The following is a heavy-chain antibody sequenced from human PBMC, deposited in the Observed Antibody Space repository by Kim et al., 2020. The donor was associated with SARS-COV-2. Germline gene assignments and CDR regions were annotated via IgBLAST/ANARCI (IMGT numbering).Heavy chain of an antibody. J-gene: IGHJ4*02. D-gene: IGHD3-3*02. V-gene: IGHV3-15*01. Sequence: DYAAPVKGSFTIARDDSKNTLYLKMNSLKTEDTAVYYCPTDPIFGVAQGYWGQGTLVTVSS. CDR3: PTDPIFGVAQGY.